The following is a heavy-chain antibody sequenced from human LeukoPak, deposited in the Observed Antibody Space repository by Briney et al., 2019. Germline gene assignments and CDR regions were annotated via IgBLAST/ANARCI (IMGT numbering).Heavy chain of an antibody. CDR2: ISYSGST. CDR1: GSSINVYY. CDR3: ARDSEVYEVQLWLLPYYYFDY. Sequence: SETLSLTCTVSGSSINVYYWSWIRQSPGKGLEWIAYISYSGSTNYNPSLKSRVTISVDTSKNQFSLKLSSVTAADTAVYYCARDSEVYEVQLWLLPYYYFDYWGQGTLVTVSS. J-gene: IGHJ4*02. V-gene: IGHV4-59*12. D-gene: IGHD5-18*01.